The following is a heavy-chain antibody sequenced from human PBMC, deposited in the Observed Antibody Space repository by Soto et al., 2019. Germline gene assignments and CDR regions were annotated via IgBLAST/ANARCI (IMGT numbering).Heavy chain of an antibody. J-gene: IGHJ5*02. CDR2: IKQDGSEK. V-gene: IGHV3-7*04. CDR1: GFTCSSYC. CDR3: ARGYCSSTRCYCNWFDP. Sequence: PGGSLRLSCAASGFTCSSYCMSWVRQAPGKGLEWVANIKQDGSEKYYEDSVKGRFTISRDNAKNSLYLQMNSLRVEDTAVYYCARGYCSSTRCYCNWFDPWGQGTLVTVSS. D-gene: IGHD2-2*01.